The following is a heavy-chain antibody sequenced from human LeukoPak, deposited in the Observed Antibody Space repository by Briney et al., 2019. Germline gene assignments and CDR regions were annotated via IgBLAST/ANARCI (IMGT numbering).Heavy chain of an antibody. J-gene: IGHJ6*02. CDR1: GYTFTSYA. Sequence: ASVKVSCKASGYTFTSYAMHWVRQAPGQRLEWMGWINAGYGNTKYSQKFQGRVTITRDTSASTAYMELSSLRSEDTAVYYCARGGSCYSGECYYYYGMDVWGQGTTVTVSS. CDR2: INAGYGNT. V-gene: IGHV1-3*01. CDR3: ARGGSCYSGECYYYYGMDV. D-gene: IGHD2-15*01.